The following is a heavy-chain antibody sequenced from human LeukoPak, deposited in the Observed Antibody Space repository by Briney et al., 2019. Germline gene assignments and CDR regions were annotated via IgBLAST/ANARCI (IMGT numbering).Heavy chain of an antibody. J-gene: IGHJ6*03. CDR2: IIPTFGTA. CDR1: GGTFSSYA. CDR3: ARDTPYNWSDMGRRDYYMDV. V-gene: IGHV1-69*05. Sequence: ASVKVSCKASGGTFSSYAISWVRQAPGQGLEWMGRIIPTFGTANYAQKFQGRVTITTDESTSTAYMELSSLRSEDTAVYYCARDTPYNWSDMGRRDYYMDVWGKGTTVTVSS. D-gene: IGHD1-20*01.